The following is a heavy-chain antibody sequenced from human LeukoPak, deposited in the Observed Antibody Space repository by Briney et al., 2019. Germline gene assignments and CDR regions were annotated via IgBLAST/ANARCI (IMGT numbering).Heavy chain of an antibody. CDR1: GFTFSSYA. CDR3: ATEARQVSGIVSARDY. CDR2: ISGSGDST. Sequence: GGSLRLSCAASGFTFSSYAMSWVRQAPGKGLEWVSAISGSGDSTYYADPVKGRFTISRDNSKNMLYLQMSSLGAEDTAVYYCATEARQVSGIVSARDYWGQGTLVTVSS. J-gene: IGHJ4*02. V-gene: IGHV3-23*01. D-gene: IGHD6-13*01.